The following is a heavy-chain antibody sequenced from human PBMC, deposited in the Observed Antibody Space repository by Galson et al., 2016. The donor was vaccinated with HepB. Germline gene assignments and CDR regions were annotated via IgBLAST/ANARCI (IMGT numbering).Heavy chain of an antibody. D-gene: IGHD5-18*01. J-gene: IGHJ4*02. Sequence: SLRLSCAGSGFAFGSYAMHWVRQAPGKGLEWVAHISYDGSTKFHADSLKGRFTITRDNSKNTPYLQMNSLSSDDTAIYFCATRNSYGYTGLQQWGQGVLVTVSS. CDR2: ISYDGSTK. CDR3: ATRNSYGYTGLQQ. V-gene: IGHV3-30*03. CDR1: GFAFGSYA.